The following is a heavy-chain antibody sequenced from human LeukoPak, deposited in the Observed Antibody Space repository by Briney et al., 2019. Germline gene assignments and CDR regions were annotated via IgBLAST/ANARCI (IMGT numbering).Heavy chain of an antibody. V-gene: IGHV3-11*01. CDR3: ARRRDFIDY. J-gene: IGHJ4*02. Sequence: GGSLRLSCAASGFNLSDYYMSWMRQAPGKRLEWVSYSSSSGSTIYYADSVKGRFAISRDNAKNSLYLQMNSLRAEDTAVYYCARRRDFIDYWGQGTLVTVSS. CDR1: GFNLSDYY. CDR2: SSSSGSTI. D-gene: IGHD3/OR15-3a*01.